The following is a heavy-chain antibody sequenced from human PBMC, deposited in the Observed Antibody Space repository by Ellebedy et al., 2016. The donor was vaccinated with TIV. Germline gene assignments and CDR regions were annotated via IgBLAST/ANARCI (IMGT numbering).Heavy chain of an antibody. CDR2: IYQDGSNQ. CDR3: ARRGSYGDYAVQINCWFDR. J-gene: IGHJ5*02. CDR1: GFSFRSYW. D-gene: IGHD4-17*01. V-gene: IGHV3-7*01. Sequence: PGGSLRLSCVASGFSFRSYWMSWVRQAPGKGLKWVANIYQDGSNQYYVDSVEGRFTISRDNANKSLFLQMNSLRGEDTAVYYCARRGSYGDYAVQINCWFDRWGRGTLVTVSS.